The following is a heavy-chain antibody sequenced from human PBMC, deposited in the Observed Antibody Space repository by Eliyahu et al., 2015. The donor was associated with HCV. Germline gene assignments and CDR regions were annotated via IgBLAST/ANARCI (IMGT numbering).Heavy chain of an antibody. D-gene: IGHD3-9*01. Sequence: EVQLLESGGGLVQPGGSLRLSCAASGFTFSSYAXSWVRQAPGKGLEWVSAISGSGGSTYYADSVKGRFTISRDNSKNTLYLQMNSLRAEDTAVYYCAKRGFYDILTGYYNLVGGLNYWGQGTLVTVSS. V-gene: IGHV3-23*01. CDR2: ISGSGGST. J-gene: IGHJ4*02. CDR3: AKRGFYDILTGYYNLVGGLNY. CDR1: GFTFSSYA.